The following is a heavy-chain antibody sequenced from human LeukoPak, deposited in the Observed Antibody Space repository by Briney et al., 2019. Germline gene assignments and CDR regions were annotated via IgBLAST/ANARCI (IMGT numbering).Heavy chain of an antibody. CDR2: IIPIFGTA. CDR3: ARGGGDWESYYYVDV. D-gene: IGHD2-21*02. Sequence: SVKVSCKASGGTFSSYAISWVRQAPGQGLEWMGGIIPIFGTANYAQKFQGRVTITADKSTSTAYMELSSLRSEDTAVYYRARGGGDWESYYYVDVWGKGTTVTVSS. CDR1: GGTFSSYA. V-gene: IGHV1-69*06. J-gene: IGHJ6*03.